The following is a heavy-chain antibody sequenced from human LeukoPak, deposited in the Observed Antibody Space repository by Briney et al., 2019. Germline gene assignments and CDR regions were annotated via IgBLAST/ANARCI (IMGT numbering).Heavy chain of an antibody. J-gene: IGHJ5*02. CDR3: AREGNWNYGWFDP. V-gene: IGHV4-59*01. Sequence: PSETLSLTCTVSGGSISSYYWSWIRQPPGKGLEWIGYIYYSGSTNYNPSLKSRVTISVDTSKNQFSLKLSSVTAADTAVYYCAREGNWNYGWFDPWGQGTLVTVSS. CDR1: GGSISSYY. D-gene: IGHD1-7*01. CDR2: IYYSGST.